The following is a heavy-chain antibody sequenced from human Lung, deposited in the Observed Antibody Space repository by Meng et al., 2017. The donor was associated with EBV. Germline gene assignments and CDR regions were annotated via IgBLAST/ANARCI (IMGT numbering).Heavy chain of an antibody. CDR3: ASGTPGRSYCDY. V-gene: IGHV1-18*01. CDR1: GYTFGSYG. Sequence: VQMVQSGAEVKKPGASVRVSCTASGYTFGSYGICWVRQAPGQGLEWMGWFVNYVDTYPAPKLQGRVTMTTDTHTNTAFMELRSLTSDDTAVYYCASGTPGRSYCDYWGQGTLVIVSS. D-gene: IGHD2-15*01. J-gene: IGHJ4*02. CDR2: FVNYVDT.